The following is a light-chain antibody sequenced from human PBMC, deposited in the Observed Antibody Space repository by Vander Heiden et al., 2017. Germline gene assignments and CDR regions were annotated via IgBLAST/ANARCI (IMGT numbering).Light chain of an antibody. Sequence: AIRMTQSPSSFSAATGDRVTITCRASQGISSYLAWYQKKPGKAPKLLIYAASTLQSGVPSRFSGSGSGTDFTLTISCLQSEDFATYYCQQYSSDAPTFGQGTRVEMK. CDR1: QGISSY. V-gene: IGKV1-8*01. J-gene: IGKJ1*01. CDR2: AAS. CDR3: QQYSSDAPT.